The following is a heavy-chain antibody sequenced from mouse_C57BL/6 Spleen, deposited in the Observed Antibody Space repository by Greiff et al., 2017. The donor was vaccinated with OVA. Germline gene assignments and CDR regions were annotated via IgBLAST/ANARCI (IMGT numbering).Heavy chain of an antibody. D-gene: IGHD2-4*01. Sequence: EVQLQESGPGMVKPSQSLSLTCTVTGYSITSGYDWHWIRHFPGNKLEWMGYISYSGSTNYNPSLKSRISITHDTSKNHFFLKLNSVTTEDTATYYCARGEGGLRPWFAYWGQGTLVTVSA. V-gene: IGHV3-1*01. CDR2: ISYSGST. CDR3: ARGEGGLRPWFAY. J-gene: IGHJ3*01. CDR1: GYSITSGYD.